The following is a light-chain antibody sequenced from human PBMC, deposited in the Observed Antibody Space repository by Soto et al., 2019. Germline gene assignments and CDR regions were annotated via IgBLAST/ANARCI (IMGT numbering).Light chain of an antibody. CDR2: DVT. Sequence: QSALTQPASVSGSPGQSITISCTGTSNDVGAYDFVSWYQHYPGKAPKLVTFDVTHRPPGISDRFSGSKSANTASLTISGLQAEDEAFYYCSSYTTRSTLVFGGGTKLTVL. J-gene: IGLJ2*01. V-gene: IGLV2-14*01. CDR1: SNDVGAYDF. CDR3: SSYTTRSTLV.